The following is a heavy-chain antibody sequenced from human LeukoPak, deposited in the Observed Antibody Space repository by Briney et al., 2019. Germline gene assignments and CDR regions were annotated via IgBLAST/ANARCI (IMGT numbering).Heavy chain of an antibody. CDR2: ISGSGTTT. J-gene: IGHJ4*02. Sequence: PGGSLRLSCVASGFTFSTFDMSWVPQPPGKALEWVATISGSGTTTNYADSVKGRFAVSRDIFRNTLYLQMSSLRAEDTAIYYCAKDQSFSDWGQGTLVTVSS. CDR3: AKDQSFSD. V-gene: IGHV3-23*01. D-gene: IGHD3-3*02. CDR1: GFTFSTFD.